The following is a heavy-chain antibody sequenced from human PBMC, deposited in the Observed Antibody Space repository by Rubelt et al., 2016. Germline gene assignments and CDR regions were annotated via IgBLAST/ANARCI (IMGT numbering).Heavy chain of an antibody. CDR3: ASSLTVFGDY. J-gene: IGHJ4*02. Sequence: SQAPGKGLVWVSRINSDGRSTSYADSVKGRFTISRDNAKNTLELQMNSLRAEDTAVYYCASSLTVFGDYWGQGTLVTVSS. CDR2: INSDGRST. D-gene: IGHD3-16*01. V-gene: IGHV3-74*01.